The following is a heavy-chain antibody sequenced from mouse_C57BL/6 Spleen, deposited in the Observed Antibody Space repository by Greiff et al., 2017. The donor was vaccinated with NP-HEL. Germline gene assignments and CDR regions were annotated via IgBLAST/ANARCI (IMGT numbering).Heavy chain of an antibody. V-gene: IGHV1-18*01. CDR3: ARTPPITTVVYWYFDV. Sequence: EVQLQQSGPELVKPGASVKIPCKASGYTFTDYNMDWVKQSHGKSLEWIGDINPNNGGTIYNQKFKGKATLTVDKSSITAYIELRSLTSEDTAVYYCARTPPITTVVYWYFDVWGTGTTVTVSS. CDR1: GYTFTDYN. J-gene: IGHJ1*03. D-gene: IGHD1-1*01. CDR2: INPNNGGT.